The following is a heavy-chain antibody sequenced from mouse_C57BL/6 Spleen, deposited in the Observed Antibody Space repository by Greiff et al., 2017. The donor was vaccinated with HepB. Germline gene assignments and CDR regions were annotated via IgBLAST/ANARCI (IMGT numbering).Heavy chain of an antibody. CDR2: IYPSDSET. V-gene: IGHV1-61*01. D-gene: IGHD1-1*01. CDR3: ARSYYYGSDYYAMDY. CDR1: GYTFTSYW. J-gene: IGHJ4*01. Sequence: VQLQQPGAELVRPGSSVKLSCKASGYTFTSYWMDWVKQRPGQGLEWIGNIYPSDSETHYNQKFKDKATLTVDKSSSTAYMQLSSLTSEDSAVYYCARSYYYGSDYYAMDYWGQGTSVTVSS.